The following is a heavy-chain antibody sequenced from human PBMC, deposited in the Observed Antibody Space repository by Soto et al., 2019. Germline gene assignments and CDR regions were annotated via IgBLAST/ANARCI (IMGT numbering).Heavy chain of an antibody. CDR3: ARGQYDFWSGYYGTTFFDY. D-gene: IGHD3-3*01. V-gene: IGHV1-3*01. CDR2: INAGNGNT. Sequence: GASVKVSCKASGYTFTSYAMHWVRQAPGRRLEWMGWINAGNGNTKYSQKFQGRVTITRDTSASTAYMELSSLRSEDTAVYYCARGQYDFWSGYYGTTFFDYWGQGTLVTVSS. CDR1: GYTFTSYA. J-gene: IGHJ4*02.